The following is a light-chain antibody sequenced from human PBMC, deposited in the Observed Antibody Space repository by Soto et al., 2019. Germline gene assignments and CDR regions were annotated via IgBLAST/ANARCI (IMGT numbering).Light chain of an antibody. J-gene: IGLJ1*01. CDR1: SSDFGNYNL. CDR2: EVN. V-gene: IGLV2-14*02. CDR3: CPFTSCSTLHV. Sequence: QSALTQPASVSGSPGQSITISCTGTSSDFGNYNLVSWYQQHPGKVPKLILFEVNKRPSGVSGRFSGSKSGNTASLTISGLQSEDEADYYCCPFTSCSTLHVFGTGTKVTVL.